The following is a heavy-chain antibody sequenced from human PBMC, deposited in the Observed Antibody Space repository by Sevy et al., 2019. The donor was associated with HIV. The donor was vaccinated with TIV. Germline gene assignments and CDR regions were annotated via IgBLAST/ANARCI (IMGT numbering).Heavy chain of an antibody. D-gene: IGHD3-3*01. CDR3: AGGLGITIFGVVIMTNWFDP. J-gene: IGHJ5*02. Sequence: SETLSLTCTVSGGSVSSGSYYWSWIRQPPGKGLEWIGYIYYSGSTNYNPSLKSRVTISVDTSKNQFSLKLSSVTAAETAVYYCAGGLGITIFGVVIMTNWFDPWGQGTLVTVSS. V-gene: IGHV4-61*01. CDR2: IYYSGST. CDR1: GGSVSSGSYY.